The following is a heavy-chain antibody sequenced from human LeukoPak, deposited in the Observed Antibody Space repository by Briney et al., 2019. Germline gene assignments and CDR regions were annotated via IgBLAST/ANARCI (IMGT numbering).Heavy chain of an antibody. Sequence: PGGSLRLSCAASGFTFSSYAMSWVRQAPGKGLEWDSAISGSGGSTYYADSVKGRFTISRDNSKNMLYLQMNSLRAEDTAVYYCAKTGAIRLRLGELSSTDYWGQGTLVTVSS. D-gene: IGHD3-16*02. CDR1: GFTFSSYA. V-gene: IGHV3-23*01. J-gene: IGHJ4*02. CDR2: ISGSGGST. CDR3: AKTGAIRLRLGELSSTDY.